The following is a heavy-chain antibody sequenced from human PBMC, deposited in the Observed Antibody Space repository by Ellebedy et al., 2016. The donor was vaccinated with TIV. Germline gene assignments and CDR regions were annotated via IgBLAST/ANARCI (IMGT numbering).Heavy chain of an antibody. V-gene: IGHV4-59*12. CDR1: GGSISSYY. CDR2: IYYSGST. J-gene: IGHJ5*02. Sequence: GSLRLXXTVSGGSISSYYWSWIRQPPGKGLEWIGYIYYSGSTNYNPSLKSRVTISVDTSKNQFSLKLSSVTAADTAVYYCARGSWFDPWGQGTLVTVSS. CDR3: ARGSWFDP.